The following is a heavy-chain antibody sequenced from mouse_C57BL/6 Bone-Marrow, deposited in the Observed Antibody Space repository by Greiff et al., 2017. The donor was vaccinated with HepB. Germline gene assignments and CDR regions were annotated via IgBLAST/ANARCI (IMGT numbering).Heavy chain of an antibody. CDR2: IYPRSGNT. Sequence: VMLVESGAELARPGASVKLSCKASGYTFTSYGISWVKQRTGQGLEWIGEIYPRSGNTYYNEKFKGKATLTADKSSSTAYMELRSLTSEDSAVYFCAMIYYGNSAWFAYWGQGTLVTVSA. V-gene: IGHV1-81*01. D-gene: IGHD2-1*01. CDR3: AMIYYGNSAWFAY. J-gene: IGHJ3*01. CDR1: GYTFTSYG.